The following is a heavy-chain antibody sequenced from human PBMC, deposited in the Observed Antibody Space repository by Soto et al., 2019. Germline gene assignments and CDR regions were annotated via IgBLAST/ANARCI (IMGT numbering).Heavy chain of an antibody. CDR2: IIPIFGTA. J-gene: IGHJ4*02. Sequence: SVKVSCKASGGTFSSYAISWVRQAPGQGLEWMGGIIPIFGTANYAQKFQCRVTITADESTSTAYMELSSLRSEDTAVYYCARDSEYCSGGSCYSYVDYWGQGTLVTVSS. V-gene: IGHV1-69*13. D-gene: IGHD2-15*01. CDR3: ARDSEYCSGGSCYSYVDY. CDR1: GGTFSSYA.